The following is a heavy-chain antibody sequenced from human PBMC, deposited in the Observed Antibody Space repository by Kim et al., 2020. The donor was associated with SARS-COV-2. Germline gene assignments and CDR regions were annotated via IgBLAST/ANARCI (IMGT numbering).Heavy chain of an antibody. V-gene: IGHV1-69*04. D-gene: IGHD3-10*01. CDR1: GGTFNSYA. CDR2: IIPILGIA. Sequence: SVKVSCKASGGTFNSYAISWVRQAPGQGLEWMGRIIPILGIANYAQKFQGRVTITADKSTSTAYMELSSLRSEDTAVYYCARDMVRDDYFDYWGQGTLVTVSS. CDR3: ARDMVRDDYFDY. J-gene: IGHJ4*02.